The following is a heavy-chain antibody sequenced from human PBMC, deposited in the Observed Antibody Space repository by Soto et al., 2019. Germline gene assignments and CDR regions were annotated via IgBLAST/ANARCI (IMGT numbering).Heavy chain of an antibody. CDR2: ISGSGGST. J-gene: IGHJ4*02. CDR3: AKDDFRKLGVDY. Sequence: GSLILSCAASGXTFSSYAMSWVRQAPGKGLEWVSAISGSGGSTYYADSVKGRFTISRDNSKNTLYLQMNSLRAEDTAVYYCAKDDFRKLGVDYWGQGTLGTVS. V-gene: IGHV3-23*01. D-gene: IGHD1-7*01. CDR1: GXTFSSYA.